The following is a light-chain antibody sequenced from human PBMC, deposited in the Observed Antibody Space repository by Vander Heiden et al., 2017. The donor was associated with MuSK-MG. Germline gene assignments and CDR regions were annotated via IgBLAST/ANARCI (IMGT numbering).Light chain of an antibody. CDR3: QQDENLPRT. V-gene: IGKV1-33*01. Sequence: DIQMTQSPSSLSASVGDRVTITCQASQDITNSLNWYQQKPGKAPRLLIYDASNLETGVPSRFSGSGSGTDFTFNISSLQPEDTGTYYCQQDENLPRTFGQGTKVEIK. J-gene: IGKJ1*01. CDR1: QDITNS. CDR2: DAS.